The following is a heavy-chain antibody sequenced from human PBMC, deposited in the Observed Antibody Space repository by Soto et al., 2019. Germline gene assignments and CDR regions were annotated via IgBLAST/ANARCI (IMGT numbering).Heavy chain of an antibody. D-gene: IGHD2-15*01. Sequence: SETLSLTCTVSGGSISSYYWSWIRQPPGKGLEWIGYIYYSGSTNYNPSLKSRVTISVDTSKNQFSLKLSSVTAADTAVYYCARELLRRGLFDYWGQGTLVTVSS. J-gene: IGHJ4*02. CDR1: GGSISSYY. CDR3: ARELLRRGLFDY. CDR2: IYYSGST. V-gene: IGHV4-59*01.